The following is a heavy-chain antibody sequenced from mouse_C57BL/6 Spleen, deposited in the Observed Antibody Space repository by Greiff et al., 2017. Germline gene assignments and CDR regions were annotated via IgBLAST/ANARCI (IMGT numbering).Heavy chain of an antibody. CDR3: ARDDYLYWYFDV. CDR2: IDPSDSET. Sequence: QVQLQQPGAELVRPGSSVKLSCKASGSTFPRYWLHWVKQRPIQGLEWIGNIDPSDSETHYNQKFKDKATLTVDKSSSTAYMQLSSLTSEDSAVYYCARDDYLYWYFDVWGTGTTVTVSS. J-gene: IGHJ1*03. D-gene: IGHD2-4*01. CDR1: GSTFPRYW. V-gene: IGHV1-52*01.